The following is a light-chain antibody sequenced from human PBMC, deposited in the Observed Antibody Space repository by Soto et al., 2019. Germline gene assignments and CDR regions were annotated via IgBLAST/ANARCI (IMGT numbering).Light chain of an antibody. CDR2: LGS. CDR3: VQALQSTPWT. Sequence: DIVVTQSPLTLPVTPRETASISCRSSQSLLHSNGYNYLDWYLQKPGQSPQLLMYLGSNRASGAPDRFSGSGSRTDVTLKISRVEAEHVGGYYCVQALQSTPWTFGQGTKVDIK. J-gene: IGKJ1*01. CDR1: QSLLHSNGYNY. V-gene: IGKV2-28*01.